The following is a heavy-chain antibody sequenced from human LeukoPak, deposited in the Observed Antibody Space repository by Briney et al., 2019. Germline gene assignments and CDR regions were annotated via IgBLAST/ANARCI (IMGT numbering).Heavy chain of an antibody. CDR1: GFTFSSYA. V-gene: IGHV3-23*01. Sequence: PGGSLRLSCAASGFTFSSYAMSWVRQAPGKGLEWVSAISGSGGSTYYADSVKGRFTISRDNSKNTLYLQMNSLRAEDTAVYYCAKDIYYYDSSGLDYWGQGTLVTVSS. CDR3: AKDIYYYDSSGLDY. D-gene: IGHD3-22*01. CDR2: ISGSGGST. J-gene: IGHJ4*02.